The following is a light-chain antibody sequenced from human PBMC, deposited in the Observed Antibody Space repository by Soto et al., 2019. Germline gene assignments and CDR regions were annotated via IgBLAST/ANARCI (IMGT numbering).Light chain of an antibody. CDR3: QKYNSYSWT. V-gene: IGKV1-5*01. CDR2: DAS. CDR1: QSISNY. Sequence: DIQMTQSPSTLSASIGDRVTITCRASQSISNYLAWYQQKPGKAPKFLIYDASSLESGVPSRFSGSGSGTEFTLTISSLQPDDFATYYCQKYNSYSWTFGQGTKVYIK. J-gene: IGKJ1*01.